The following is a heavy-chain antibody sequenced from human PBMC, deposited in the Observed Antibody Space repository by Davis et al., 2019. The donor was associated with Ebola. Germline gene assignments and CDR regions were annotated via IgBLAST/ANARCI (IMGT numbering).Heavy chain of an antibody. Sequence: GGSLRLSCRASGFTFSSSAISWVRQAPGRGLEWVSSISGLGGNTYYIEPVKGRFTISRDNSENTVYLQMNSLRVEDTAVYYCTTLGGYSYGERDYWGQGTLVTVSS. CDR1: GFTFSSSA. CDR3: TTLGGYSYGERDY. D-gene: IGHD5-18*01. J-gene: IGHJ4*02. V-gene: IGHV3-23*01. CDR2: ISGLGGNT.